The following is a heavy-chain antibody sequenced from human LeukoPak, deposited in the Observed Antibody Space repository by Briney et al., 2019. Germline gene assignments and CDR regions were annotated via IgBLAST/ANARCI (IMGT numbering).Heavy chain of an antibody. V-gene: IGHV1-46*01. J-gene: IGHJ3*02. Sequence: ASVRVSCKASGYTFSSYYVHWVRQAPGQGLEWMGMIIPSDGFTSYAQKFQGRVTMTRDMSTSTVYMELSSLRSEDTAVYYCARARAQSAFDIWGQGTMVTVSS. CDR2: IIPSDGFT. CDR3: ARARAQSAFDI. CDR1: GYTFSSYY.